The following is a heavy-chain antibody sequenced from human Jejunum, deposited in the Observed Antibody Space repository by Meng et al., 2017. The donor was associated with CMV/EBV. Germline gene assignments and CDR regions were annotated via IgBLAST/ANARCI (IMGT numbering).Heavy chain of an antibody. CDR2: IIPILGIA. CDR3: ARDEGGWLTAPDY. V-gene: IGHV1-69*09. CDR1: GGTFSSYT. J-gene: IGHJ4*02. D-gene: IGHD5-24*01. Sequence: QVQLVQSGAEVKKPGASVKISGKGSGGTFSSYTISWVRQAPGQGLEWMGRIIPILGIANYAQKFQGRVTITADKSTSTAYMELSSLRSEDTAVYYCARDEGGWLTAPDYWGQGTLVTVSS.